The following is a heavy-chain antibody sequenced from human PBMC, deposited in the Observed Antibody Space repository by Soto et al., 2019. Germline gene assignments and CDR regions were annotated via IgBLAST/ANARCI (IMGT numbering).Heavy chain of an antibody. D-gene: IGHD2-2*01. CDR1: GGTFSSYA. CDR2: IIPIFGTA. V-gene: IGHV1-69*01. J-gene: IGHJ4*02. Sequence: VKVSCKASGGTFSSYAISWVRQAPGQGLEWMGGIIPIFGTANYAQKFQGRVTITADESTSTAYMELSSLRSEDTAVYYCEATSRNYCSSTSGYPRPLDYWGEGRVVTASS. CDR3: EATSRNYCSSTSGYPRPLDY.